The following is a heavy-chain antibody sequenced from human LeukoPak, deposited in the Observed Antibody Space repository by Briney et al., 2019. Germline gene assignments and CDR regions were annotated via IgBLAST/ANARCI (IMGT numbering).Heavy chain of an antibody. CDR3: TITIAGVTTWFDP. Sequence: GGSLRLSCAASGFTLSNAYMSWVRQAPGKGLEWVGRIKNKTNGGTTDYAAPVKGRFTISRDDSKNTLYLQMNSLKTEDTAVYYCTITIAGVTTWFDPWGQGTLVTVSS. J-gene: IGHJ5*02. CDR1: GFTLSNAY. V-gene: IGHV3-15*01. D-gene: IGHD1-26*01. CDR2: IKNKTNGGTT.